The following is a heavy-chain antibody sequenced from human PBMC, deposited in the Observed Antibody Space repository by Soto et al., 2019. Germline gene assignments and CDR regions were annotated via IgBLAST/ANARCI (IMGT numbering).Heavy chain of an antibody. V-gene: IGHV1-69*13. Sequence: GASVKVSSKASGCTFSSYAISWVRQAPGQGLEWMGGIIPIFGTANYAQKFQGRVTITADESTSTAYMELSSLRSEDTAVYYCASWYYDILTGYSPSYYYYYGMDVWGQGTTVTVSS. J-gene: IGHJ6*02. CDR1: GCTFSSYA. CDR3: ASWYYDILTGYSPSYYYYYGMDV. D-gene: IGHD3-9*01. CDR2: IIPIFGTA.